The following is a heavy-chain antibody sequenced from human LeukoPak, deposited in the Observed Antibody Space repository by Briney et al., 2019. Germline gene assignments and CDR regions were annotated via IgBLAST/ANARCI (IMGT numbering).Heavy chain of an antibody. CDR2: IFHNGST. J-gene: IGHJ4*02. V-gene: IGHV4-38-2*02. CDR1: GYSIGTWYY. Sequence: SETLSLTCTVSGYSIGTWYYWGWIRQPPGKGLEWIGSIFHNGSTHYNPSLESRVTISVDTSKNQFSLKLSSVTAADTAVYYCARSIDYWGQGTLVTVSS. CDR3: ARSIDY.